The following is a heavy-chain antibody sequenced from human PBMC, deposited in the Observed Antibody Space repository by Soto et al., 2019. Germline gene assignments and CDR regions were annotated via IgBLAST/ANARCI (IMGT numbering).Heavy chain of an antibody. CDR3: TTDLQAYCDGTTCYAGNYYYDDMDV. J-gene: IGHJ6*02. CDR1: GFSFRNAW. V-gene: IGHV3-15*01. D-gene: IGHD2-2*01. Sequence: PGGSLRLSCAASGFSFRNAWMSWVRQAPGKGLEWVGHIKSQGDGGTRDYAAPVKGRFTISRDDSKNTLFLQMNSLKNEDTAVYFCTTDLQAYCDGTTCYAGNYYYDDMDVWGQGTTVTVYS. CDR2: IKSQGDGGTR.